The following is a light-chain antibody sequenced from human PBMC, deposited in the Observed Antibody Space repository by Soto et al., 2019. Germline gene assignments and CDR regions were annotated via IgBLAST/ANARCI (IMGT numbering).Light chain of an antibody. CDR3: QQYHNWPIT. CDR2: DAS. CDR1: QSVSSN. Sequence: EIVMTQSPATLSVSPGERATFSCWASQSVSSNLAWYQQKPGQAPRLLIYDASTRATGIPARFSGSGSGTDFTLTISGLQSEDFAVYSCQQYHNWPITFGQGTRLATK. J-gene: IGKJ5*01. V-gene: IGKV3D-15*01.